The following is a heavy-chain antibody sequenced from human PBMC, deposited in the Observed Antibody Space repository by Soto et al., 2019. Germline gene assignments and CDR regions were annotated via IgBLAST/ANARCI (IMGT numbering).Heavy chain of an antibody. CDR2: IFHDGTA. CDR1: GVSISSGNW. V-gene: IGHV4-4*02. J-gene: IGHJ5*02. CDR3: ARQLPVGATSWFDP. D-gene: IGHD1-26*01. Sequence: SETLSLTCAVSGVSISSGNWWTWVRQTPQRGLEYIGEIFHDGTANYYPSFERRVAISVDTSKNQFSLKLTSVTAADTAIYFCARQLPVGATSWFDPWGQGTLVTVSS.